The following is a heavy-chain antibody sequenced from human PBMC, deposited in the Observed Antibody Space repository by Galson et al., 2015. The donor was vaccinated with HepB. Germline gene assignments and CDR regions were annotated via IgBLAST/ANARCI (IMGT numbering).Heavy chain of an antibody. CDR3: ARGSFRKYYFDY. V-gene: IGHV3-66*02. CDR1: GLTVSSNY. CDR2: IYSGGST. Sequence: SLRLSCAASGLTVSSNYMNWVRQAPGKGLEWVSVIYSGGSTYCADSVKGRFTISRDNSKNTLYLQMNSLRTEDTAVYYCARGSFRKYYFDYWGQGTLVTVSS. J-gene: IGHJ4*02. D-gene: IGHD1-14*01.